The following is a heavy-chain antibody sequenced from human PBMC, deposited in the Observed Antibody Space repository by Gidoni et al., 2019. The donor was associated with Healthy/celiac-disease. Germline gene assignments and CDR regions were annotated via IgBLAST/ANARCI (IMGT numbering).Heavy chain of an antibody. CDR3: ARARIAAAGIDY. Sequence: QLQLQESGPGLVKPAETPSLTCTVSGGSISSSSYYWGWIRQPPGKGLEWIGSIYYSGSTYYNPSLKSRVTISVDTSKNQFSLKLSSVTAADTAVYYCARARIAAAGIDYWGQGTLVTVSS. V-gene: IGHV4-39*07. CDR1: GGSISSSSYY. D-gene: IGHD6-13*01. CDR2: IYYSGST. J-gene: IGHJ4*02.